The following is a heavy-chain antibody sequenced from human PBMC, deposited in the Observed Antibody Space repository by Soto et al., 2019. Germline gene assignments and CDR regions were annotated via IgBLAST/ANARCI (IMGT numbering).Heavy chain of an antibody. J-gene: IGHJ6*03. V-gene: IGHV3-7*01. CDR2: IKQDGSEK. Sequence: GGSLRVSCAASGFTFSSYWMSWVRQAPGKGLEWVANIKQDGSEKYYVDSVKGRFTISRDNAKNSLYLQMNSLRAEDTAVYYCAREGGSEVTGTTGSDYYYYYYMDVWGKGTTVTVSS. CDR1: GFTFSSYW. CDR3: AREGGSEVTGTTGSDYYYYYYMDV. D-gene: IGHD1-7*01.